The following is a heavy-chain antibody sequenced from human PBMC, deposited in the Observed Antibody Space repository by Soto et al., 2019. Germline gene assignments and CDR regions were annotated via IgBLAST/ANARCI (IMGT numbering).Heavy chain of an antibody. Sequence: PGGSLRLSCAASGFTFSSYGMHWVRQAPGKGLEWVAVISYDGSNKYYADSVKGRFTISRDNSKNTLYLQMNSLRAEDTAVYYCAKEGPYGDYDLYYYYGMGVWGQGTTVTVSS. CDR2: ISYDGSNK. D-gene: IGHD4-17*01. J-gene: IGHJ6*02. CDR1: GFTFSSYG. V-gene: IGHV3-30*18. CDR3: AKEGPYGDYDLYYYYGMGV.